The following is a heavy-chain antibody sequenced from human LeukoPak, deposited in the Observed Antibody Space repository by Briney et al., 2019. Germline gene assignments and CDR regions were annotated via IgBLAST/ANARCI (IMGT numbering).Heavy chain of an antibody. Sequence: ASVKVSCKASGYTFTGYYMHWARQAPGQGLEWMGWINPNSGGTNYAQKFQGRVTMTRNTSINTAYMELSSLRSEDTAEYYCARDSRYSGYQYYGMDVWGQGTAVTVSS. CDR3: ARDSRYSGYQYYGMDV. V-gene: IGHV1-2*02. CDR2: INPNSGGT. CDR1: GYTFTGYY. D-gene: IGHD5-12*01. J-gene: IGHJ6*02.